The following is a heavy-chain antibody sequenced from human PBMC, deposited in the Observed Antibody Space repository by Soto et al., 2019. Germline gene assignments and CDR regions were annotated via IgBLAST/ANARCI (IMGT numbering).Heavy chain of an antibody. CDR2: IRGSGGSA. CDR1: GFTFSSYA. CDR3: AKMANKVTTGDFDY. V-gene: IGHV3-23*01. Sequence: EVQLLESGGGLVQPGGSLRLSCAASGFTFSSYAMSWVRQAPGKGLEWVSAIRGSGGSAYYADSLKGRFTISRDNSKNTLYMQMNSLRAEDTAVYYCAKMANKVTTGDFDYWGQGTLVTVSS. D-gene: IGHD4-17*01. J-gene: IGHJ4*02.